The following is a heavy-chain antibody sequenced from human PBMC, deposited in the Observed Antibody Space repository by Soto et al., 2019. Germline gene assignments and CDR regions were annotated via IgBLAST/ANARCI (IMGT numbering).Heavy chain of an antibody. J-gene: IGHJ4*02. CDR3: ARESDYSNHFDY. V-gene: IGHV4-31*03. CDR1: GGSISSGGYY. CDR2: IYYSGSP. D-gene: IGHD4-4*01. Sequence: QVQLQESGPGLVKPSQTLSLTCTVSGGSISSGGYYWSWIRQHPGKGLEWIGYIYYSGSPYYNPYLKSRVTISVDTSKTQFSLKLSSVTAADTAVYYCARESDYSNHFDYWGQGTLVTVSS.